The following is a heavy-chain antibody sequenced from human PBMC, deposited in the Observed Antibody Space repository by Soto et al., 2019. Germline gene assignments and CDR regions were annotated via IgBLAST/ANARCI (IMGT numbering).Heavy chain of an antibody. CDR3: ARAESSSWYPHFDY. CDR2: INPNSGGT. J-gene: IGHJ4*02. V-gene: IGHV1-2*02. D-gene: IGHD6-13*01. CDR1: GYTFTGYY. Sequence: GASVKVSCKAPGYTFTGYYMHWVRQAPGQGLEWMGWINPNSGGTNYAQKFQGRVTMTRDTSISTAYMELSRLRSDDTAVYYCARAESSSWYPHFDYWGQGTLVTVSS.